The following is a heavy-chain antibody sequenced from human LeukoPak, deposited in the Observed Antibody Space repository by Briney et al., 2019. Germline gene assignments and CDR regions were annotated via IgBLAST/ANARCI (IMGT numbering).Heavy chain of an antibody. D-gene: IGHD6-19*01. V-gene: IGHV4-4*09. Sequence: SETLSLTCTVSGGSISSYYWSWIRQPPGKGLEWIGYIYTSGSTNYNPSLKSRVTISVDTSKNQFSLKLSSVTAADTAVYYRARQVSSGWYNWFDPWGQGTLVTVSS. CDR2: IYTSGST. J-gene: IGHJ5*02. CDR3: ARQVSSGWYNWFDP. CDR1: GGSISSYY.